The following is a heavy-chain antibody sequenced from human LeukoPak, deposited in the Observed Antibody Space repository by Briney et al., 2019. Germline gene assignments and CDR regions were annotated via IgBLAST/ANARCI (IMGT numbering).Heavy chain of an antibody. V-gene: IGHV3-21*01. J-gene: IGHJ4*02. CDR1: GFTFSSYS. CDR3: ARAQSYDFWSGYSFDY. Sequence: GGSLRLSCAASGFTFSSYSMNWVRQAPGKGLEWVLSISSSSSYIYYADSVKGRFTISRDNAKNSLYLQMNSLRAEDTAVYYCARAQSYDFWSGYSFDYWGQGTLVTVSS. D-gene: IGHD3-3*01. CDR2: ISSSSSYI.